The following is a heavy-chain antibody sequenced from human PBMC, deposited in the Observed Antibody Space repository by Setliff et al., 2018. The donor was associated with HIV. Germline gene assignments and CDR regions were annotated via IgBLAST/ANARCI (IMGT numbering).Heavy chain of an antibody. CDR2: IGGSGAVT. J-gene: IGHJ4*02. CDR1: KLTFHGYA. CDR3: ASARIPTGGTSTSFDF. V-gene: IGHV3-23*01. D-gene: IGHD1-1*01. Sequence: GGSLRLSCADPKLTFHGYAVSWVRQVPGKGLEWVSSIGGSGAVTYYAASVKGRFTISIDNSKNTLYLEVDSLRPEDTAVYYCASARIPTGGTSTSFDFWGQGALVTVSS.